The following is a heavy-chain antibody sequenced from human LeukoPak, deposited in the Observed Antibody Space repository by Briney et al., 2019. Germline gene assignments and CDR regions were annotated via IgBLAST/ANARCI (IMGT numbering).Heavy chain of an antibody. D-gene: IGHD3-10*01. CDR2: INAGNGNA. V-gene: IGHV1-3*01. CDR1: GYTFTAYA. J-gene: IGHJ4*02. Sequence: ASVKVSCKASGYTFTAYAIHWVRQAPGQRLEWMGWINAGNGNAKYSQKFQGRVTITRDTSASTAYMELSSLRSEDTALYHCARKFGLQGPGKAPLGFWGQGTLVTVSS. CDR3: ARKFGLQGPGKAPLGF.